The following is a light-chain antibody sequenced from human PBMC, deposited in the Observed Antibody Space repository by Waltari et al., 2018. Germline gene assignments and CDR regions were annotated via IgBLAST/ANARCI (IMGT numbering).Light chain of an antibody. CDR2: GNI. J-gene: IGLJ2*01. CDR3: QSYDSSLSGVV. V-gene: IGLV1-40*01. CDR1: SSNIGAGYD. Sequence: QSVLTQPPSVSGAPGQRVTISCTGSSSNIGAGYDVHWYQQLPGTAPELPILGNINRPSGVPDRFAGSQSGTSASLAITGLQAEDEADYYCQSYDSSLSGVVFGGGTKLTVL.